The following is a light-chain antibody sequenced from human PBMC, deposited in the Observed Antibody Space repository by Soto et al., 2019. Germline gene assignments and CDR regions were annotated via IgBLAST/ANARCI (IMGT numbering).Light chain of an antibody. CDR2: ENN. Sequence: QSVLTQPPSVSEAPGQRVTISCTGSSSNIGAGYEAHWYQQVPGTAPKLLIYENNNRPSGVPDRFSGSKSGTSASLANTGLQAEDEAEYYCQSYDSSLSGYVFGTGTKLTV. CDR3: QSYDSSLSGYV. V-gene: IGLV1-40*01. CDR1: SSNIGAGYE. J-gene: IGLJ1*01.